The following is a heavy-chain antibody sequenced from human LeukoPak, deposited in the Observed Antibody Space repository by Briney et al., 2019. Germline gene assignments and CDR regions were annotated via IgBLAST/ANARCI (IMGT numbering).Heavy chain of an antibody. CDR3: AGDCRGGTCDAFDI. V-gene: IGHV4-38-2*01. Sequence: SETLSLTCVVSGYSISSGYYWGWIRQPPGKGLEWIGSVFHSGSSYNNPSLKSRVTISIDTTKNQFSLKLSSVTATDTAVYYCAGDCRGGTCDAFDIWGRGTMVTVSS. D-gene: IGHD2-15*01. J-gene: IGHJ3*02. CDR2: VFHSGSS. CDR1: GYSISSGYY.